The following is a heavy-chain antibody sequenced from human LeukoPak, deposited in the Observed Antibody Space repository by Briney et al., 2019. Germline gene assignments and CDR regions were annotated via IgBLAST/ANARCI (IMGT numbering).Heavy chain of an antibody. V-gene: IGHV1-69*06. Sequence: SVKVSCKVSGGIFGSYAINWVRQAPGQGLEWLGRIIPIFDTPNYAPTFQGRVTISADKSTRTVYMELTSLRSEDTAIYYCAKAGRLQAVAGWIDYWGQGTLVTVS. CDR3: AKAGRLQAVAGWIDY. CDR1: GGIFGSYA. J-gene: IGHJ4*02. D-gene: IGHD6-19*01. CDR2: IIPIFDTP.